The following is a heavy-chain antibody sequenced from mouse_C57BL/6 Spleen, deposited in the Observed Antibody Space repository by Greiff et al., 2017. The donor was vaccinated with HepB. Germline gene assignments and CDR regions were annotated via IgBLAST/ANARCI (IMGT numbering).Heavy chain of an antibody. D-gene: IGHD1-1*01. CDR2: IYPGDGDT. V-gene: IGHV1-80*01. CDR1: GYAFSSYW. J-gene: IGHJ3*01. CDR3: ARHGSSPWFAY. Sequence: LQESGAELVKPGASVKISCKASGYAFSSYWMNWVQQRPGKGLEWIGQIYPGDGDTNYNGKFKGKATLTADKSSSTAYMQLSSLTSEDSAVYFCARHGSSPWFAYWGQGTLVTVSA.